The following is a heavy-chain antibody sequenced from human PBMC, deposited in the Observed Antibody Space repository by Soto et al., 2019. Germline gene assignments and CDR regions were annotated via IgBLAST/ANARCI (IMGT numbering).Heavy chain of an antibody. CDR3: SKAMIGSYDSDAFDV. CDR2: ISYDESTT. Sequence: PGGSLRLSCAASGFSFSRYGIHWVRQAPGKGLEWVAAISYDESTTFYADSVKGRFTISRDNSKNTLFLQMNSLRPEDTAVYYCSKAMIGSYDSDAFDVWGQGTMVTVSS. CDR1: GFSFSRYG. D-gene: IGHD3-22*01. J-gene: IGHJ3*01. V-gene: IGHV3-30*18.